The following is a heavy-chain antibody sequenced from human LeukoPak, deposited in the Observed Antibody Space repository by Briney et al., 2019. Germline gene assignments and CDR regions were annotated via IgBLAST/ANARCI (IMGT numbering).Heavy chain of an antibody. CDR2: ISSSSSYI. D-gene: IGHD6-19*01. V-gene: IGHV3-21*01. CDR3: ARESVAFSSGWYAGDY. CDR1: GFTFSSYS. Sequence: PGGSLRLSCAASGFTFSSYSMNWVRQAPGKGLEWVSSISSSSSYIYYADSVRGRFTISRDNSKNTLYLQMNSLRAEDTAVYYCARESVAFSSGWYAGDYWGQGTLVTVSS. J-gene: IGHJ4*02.